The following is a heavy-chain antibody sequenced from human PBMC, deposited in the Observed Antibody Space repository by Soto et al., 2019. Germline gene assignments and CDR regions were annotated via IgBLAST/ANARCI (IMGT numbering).Heavy chain of an antibody. Sequence: QVQLVESGGGVVQPGRSLRRSCAASGFTFSSYAMHWVRQAPGKGLEWVAVISYDGSNKYYADSVKGRFTISRDNSRNPLYLQMNSLRAEDTGVYYCARVQRKYYDYVWRSSSSSMDVWGQGTTVTVSS. J-gene: IGHJ6*02. V-gene: IGHV3-30-3*01. D-gene: IGHD3-16*01. CDR1: GFTFSSYA. CDR2: ISYDGSNK. CDR3: ARVQRKYYDYVWRSSSSSMDV.